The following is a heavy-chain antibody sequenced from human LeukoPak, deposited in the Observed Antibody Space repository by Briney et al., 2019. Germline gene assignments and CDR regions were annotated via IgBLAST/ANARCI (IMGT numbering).Heavy chain of an antibody. D-gene: IGHD2-2*01. CDR2: INPNSGGT. V-gene: IGHV1-2*02. J-gene: IGHJ3*02. Sequence: ASVKVSCKASGYTFTGYYMHWVRQAPGQGLEWMGWINPNSGGTNYARKFQGRVTMTRDTSISTAYMELSRLRSDDTAVYYCARSDCSSTSCSDAFDIWGQGTMVTVSS. CDR3: ARSDCSSTSCSDAFDI. CDR1: GYTFTGYY.